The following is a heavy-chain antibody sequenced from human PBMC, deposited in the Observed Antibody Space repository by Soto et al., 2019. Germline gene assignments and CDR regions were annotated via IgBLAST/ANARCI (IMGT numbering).Heavy chain of an antibody. CDR3: AAVESAGYYYDSSGPFDP. CDR1: GFTFTSSA. CDR2: IVVGSGNT. V-gene: IGHV1-58*01. J-gene: IGHJ5*02. Sequence: GASVKVSCKASGFTFTSSAVQWVRQARGQRLEWIGWIVVGSGNTNYAQKFQERVTITRDMSTSTAYMELSSLRSEDTAVYYCAAVESAGYYYDSSGPFDPWGQGTPVTVSS. D-gene: IGHD3-22*01.